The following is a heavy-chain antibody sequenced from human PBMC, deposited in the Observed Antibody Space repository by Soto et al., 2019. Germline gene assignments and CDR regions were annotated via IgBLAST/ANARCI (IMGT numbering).Heavy chain of an antibody. V-gene: IGHV1-8*01. Sequence: GVSVEAVCKAPGYTFTRYYIVWVAQATGEGHEWVGWMDPNSGTTGYAQKFQGRVTMTRNTSISTAYMELSSLRSEDTAVYYCARGLRFLEWLLSNPQVGYSVYGMDVWGQGTTVTVSS. D-gene: IGHD3-3*01. CDR3: ARGLRFLEWLLSNPQVGYSVYGMDV. CDR2: MDPNSGTT. CDR1: GYTFTRYY. J-gene: IGHJ6*02.